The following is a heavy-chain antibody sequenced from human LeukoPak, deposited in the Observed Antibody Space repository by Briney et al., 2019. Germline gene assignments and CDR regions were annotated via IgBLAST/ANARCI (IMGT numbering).Heavy chain of an antibody. V-gene: IGHV3-23*01. J-gene: IGHJ6*02. CDR2: ISGSGDST. Sequence: PGGSLRLSCAASVFTFSTSAMSWVRQAPGTGLEWVSAISGSGDSTYYADSVKGRFTISRDNSKNTLSLQMNNLRAEDTAVYHCARRIARYLVNYYYYSMDVWGQGTTVTVSS. D-gene: IGHD3-16*02. CDR3: ARRIARYLVNYYYYSMDV. CDR1: VFTFSTSA.